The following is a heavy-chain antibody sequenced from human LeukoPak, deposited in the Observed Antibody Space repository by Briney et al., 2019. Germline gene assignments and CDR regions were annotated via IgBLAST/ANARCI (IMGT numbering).Heavy chain of an antibody. J-gene: IGHJ3*02. Sequence: GASVKVSCTFSGYTLTELSMHWVRQAPGKGLEWMGGFDPEDGETIYAQKFQGRVTMTEDTSTDTAYMELSRLRSDDTAVYYCARGYDYDLLRHHAFDIWGQGTMVTVSS. D-gene: IGHD3-3*01. CDR2: FDPEDGET. V-gene: IGHV1-24*01. CDR3: ARGYDYDLLRHHAFDI. CDR1: GYTLTELS.